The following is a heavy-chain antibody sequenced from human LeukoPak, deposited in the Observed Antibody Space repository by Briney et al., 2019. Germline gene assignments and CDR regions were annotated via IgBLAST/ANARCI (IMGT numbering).Heavy chain of an antibody. J-gene: IGHJ3*02. CDR2: ISGSTNYI. CDR3: AKGGGTGSYYLDDAFDI. V-gene: IGHV3-21*01. Sequence: GSLRLSCAASGFTFSSYSMNWVRQAPGKGLEWVSSISGSTNYIYYADSVKGRFTISRDNANNSLCLQMNSLRAEDTAVYCCAKGGGTGSYYLDDAFDIWGQGTMVTVSS. CDR1: GFTFSSYS. D-gene: IGHD3-10*01.